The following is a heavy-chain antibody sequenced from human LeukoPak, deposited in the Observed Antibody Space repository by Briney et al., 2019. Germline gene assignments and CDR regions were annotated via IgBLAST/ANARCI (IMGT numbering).Heavy chain of an antibody. CDR1: GDSVSSNSAA. V-gene: IGHV6-1*01. J-gene: IGHJ5*02. CDR3: ARQGSRRFDP. CDR2: TYYRSNWYN. Sequence: SQTLSLTCAISGDSVSSNSAAWNWFRQSPSRGLEWLGRTYYRSNWYNDYAVSVKSRITINPDTSKNHFSLQLNSMTPEDTAVYYCARQGSRRFDPWGQGTLVTVSS.